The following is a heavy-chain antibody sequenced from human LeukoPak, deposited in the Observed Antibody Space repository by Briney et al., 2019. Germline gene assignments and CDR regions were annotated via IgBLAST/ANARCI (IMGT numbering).Heavy chain of an antibody. CDR3: AKGGTYGDSPLYFDY. D-gene: IGHD4-17*01. Sequence: GGSLRLSCAASGFTFSSYWMHWVRQAPGKGLVWVSRINSVGTSTTYADSVKGRFTISRDNSKNTLYLQMNSLRAEDTAVYYCAKGGTYGDSPLYFDYWGQGTLVTVSS. CDR2: INSVGTST. CDR1: GFTFSSYW. J-gene: IGHJ4*02. V-gene: IGHV3-74*01.